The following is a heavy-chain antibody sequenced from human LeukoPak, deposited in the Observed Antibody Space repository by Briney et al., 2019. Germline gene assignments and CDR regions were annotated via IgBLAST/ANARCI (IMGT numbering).Heavy chain of an antibody. D-gene: IGHD5-12*01. V-gene: IGHV4-39*07. CDR3: ARAPAVGYYFDY. J-gene: IGHJ4*02. Sequence: KTSETLSLTCTVSGGSISSSSYYWGWIRQPPGKGLEWIGSIYYSGSTYCNPSLKSRVTISVDTSKNQFSLKLSSVTAADTAVYYCARAPAVGYYFDYWGQGTLVTVSS. CDR1: GGSISSSSYY. CDR2: IYYSGST.